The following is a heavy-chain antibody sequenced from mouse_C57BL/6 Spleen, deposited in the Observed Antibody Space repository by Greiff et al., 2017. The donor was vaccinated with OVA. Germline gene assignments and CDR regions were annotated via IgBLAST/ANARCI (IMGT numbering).Heavy chain of an antibody. V-gene: IGHV1-19*01. CDR2: INPYNGGT. J-gene: IGHJ4*01. CDR1: GYTFTDYY. D-gene: IGHD3-2*02. CDR3: ARWGGSGHLYYAMDY. Sequence: VQLQQSGPVLVKPGASVKMSCKASGYTFTDYYMNWVKQSHGKSLEWIGVINPYNGGTSYNQKFKGKATLTVDKSSSTAYMELNSLTSEDSAVYYCARWGGSGHLYYAMDYWGQGTSVTVSS.